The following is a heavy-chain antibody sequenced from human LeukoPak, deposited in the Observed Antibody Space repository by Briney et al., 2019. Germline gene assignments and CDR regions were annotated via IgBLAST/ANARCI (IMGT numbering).Heavy chain of an antibody. CDR1: GGSFSGYY. D-gene: IGHD6-13*01. Sequence: SETLSLTCAVYGGSFSGYYWSWIRQPPGKGPEWIGEINHSGSTNYNPSLKSRVTISVDTSKNQFSLKLSSVTAADTAVYYCARWYPPQDYFDYWGQGTLVTVSS. J-gene: IGHJ4*02. CDR3: ARWYPPQDYFDY. CDR2: INHSGST. V-gene: IGHV4-34*01.